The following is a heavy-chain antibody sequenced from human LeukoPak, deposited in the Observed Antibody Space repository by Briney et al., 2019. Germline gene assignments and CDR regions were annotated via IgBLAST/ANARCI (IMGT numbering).Heavy chain of an antibody. CDR2: IKQDGSEK. Sequence: GGSLRLSCAASGFTFSSYWRSWVRQAPGKGLEWVANIKQDGSEKYYVDSVKGRFTISRDNAKNSLYLQMNSLRAEDTAVYYCARDVYDGFDYWGQGTLVTVSS. V-gene: IGHV3-7*03. CDR3: ARDVYDGFDY. J-gene: IGHJ4*02. CDR1: GFTFSSYW. D-gene: IGHD5/OR15-5a*01.